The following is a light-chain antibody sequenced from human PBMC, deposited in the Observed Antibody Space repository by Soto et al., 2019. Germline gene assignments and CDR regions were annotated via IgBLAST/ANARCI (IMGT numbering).Light chain of an antibody. J-gene: IGLJ2*01. CDR1: SSDVGSYNL. CDR3: QSYDSSLV. CDR2: EDS. Sequence: QSVLTQPASVSGSPGQSITISCTGTSSDVGSYNLVSWYQQHPGKAPKVLIYEDSKRPSGVSDHFSASKSGTSASLAITGLQAEDEAEYYCQSYDSSLVFGGGTKLTVL. V-gene: IGLV2-14*02.